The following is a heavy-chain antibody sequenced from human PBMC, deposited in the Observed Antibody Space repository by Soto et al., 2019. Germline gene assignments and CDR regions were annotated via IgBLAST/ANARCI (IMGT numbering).Heavy chain of an antibody. CDR3: SRGRLPELYYFDY. J-gene: IGHJ4*02. D-gene: IGHD2-21*02. CDR1: GFTFSSYG. Sequence: QVQLVESGGGLVKPGGSLRLSCAASGFTFSSYGMHWVRQAPGKGLEWVAVISYDGSNKYYTDSVKGRFTISRDNSKNTLYLQMNSLRAEDTAVYYCSRGRLPELYYFDYWGQGTLVTVSS. CDR2: ISYDGSNK. V-gene: IGHV3-30*03.